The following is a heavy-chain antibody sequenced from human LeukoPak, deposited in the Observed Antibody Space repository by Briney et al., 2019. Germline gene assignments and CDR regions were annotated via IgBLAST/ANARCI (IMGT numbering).Heavy chain of an antibody. J-gene: IGHJ5*02. CDR1: GFTFSSYW. CDR3: ARDLIVVVPSNTNWFDP. Sequence: GGSLRLSCAASGFTFSSYWMSWVRQAPGKGLEWVANIKQDGSEKYYVDSVKGRFTISRDNAKNTLYLQMNSLRAEDTAVYYCARDLIVVVPSNTNWFDPWGQGTLVTVSS. V-gene: IGHV3-7*01. CDR2: IKQDGSEK. D-gene: IGHD2-2*01.